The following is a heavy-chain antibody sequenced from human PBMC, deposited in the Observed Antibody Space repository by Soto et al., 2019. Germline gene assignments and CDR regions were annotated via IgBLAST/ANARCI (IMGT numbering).Heavy chain of an antibody. V-gene: IGHV3-9*01. J-gene: IGHJ4*02. D-gene: IGHD3-10*01. CDR3: AKDGGITMVRGVITKSSGFDY. CDR1: GFTFDDYA. CDR2: ISWNSGSI. Sequence: EVQLVESGGGLVQPGRSLRLSCAASGFTFDDYAMHWVRQAPGKGLEWVSGISWNSGSIGYADSVKGRFTISRDNAKNSLYLRMNSLIAEDTALYYCAKDGGITMVRGVITKSSGFDYWGQGTLVTVSS.